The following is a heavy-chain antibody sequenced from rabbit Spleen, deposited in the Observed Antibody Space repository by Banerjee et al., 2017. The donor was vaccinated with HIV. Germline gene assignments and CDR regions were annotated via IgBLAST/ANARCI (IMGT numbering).Heavy chain of an antibody. CDR1: GFSFSSNDY. Sequence: QSLEESGGGLVQPEGSLTLTCKASGFSFSSNDYMCWVRQAPGKGLEWIACIDIGSSGFTYFASWAKGRFTISKTSSTTVTLQMTSMTAADTATYFCARDTGSSFSSYGMDLWGPGTLVTVS. CDR2: IDIGSSGFT. CDR3: ARDTGSSFSSYGMDL. D-gene: IGHD8-1*01. J-gene: IGHJ6*01. V-gene: IGHV1S40*01.